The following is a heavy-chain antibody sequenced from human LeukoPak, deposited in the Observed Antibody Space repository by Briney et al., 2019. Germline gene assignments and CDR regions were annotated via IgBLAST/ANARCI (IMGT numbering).Heavy chain of an antibody. CDR1: GFTFNSYA. Sequence: HSGGSLRLSCAASGFTFNSYAMSWVRQAPWERLQWVSGISDSGGNTYYADSVRGRFTISRDNSKSTLYLQMNSLRAEDTAVYYCARDYGDYVGYNWFDPWGQGTLVTVSS. CDR3: ARDYGDYVGYNWFDP. D-gene: IGHD4-17*01. V-gene: IGHV3-23*01. CDR2: ISDSGGNT. J-gene: IGHJ5*02.